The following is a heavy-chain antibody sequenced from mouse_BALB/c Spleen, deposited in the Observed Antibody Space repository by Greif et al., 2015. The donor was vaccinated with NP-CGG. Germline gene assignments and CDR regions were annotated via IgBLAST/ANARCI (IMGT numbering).Heavy chain of an antibody. Sequence: QVQLQQSGAELVKPGASVKMSCKASGYTFTSYNMHWVKQTPGQGLEWIGAIYPGNGDTSYNQKFNGKATLTADKSSSTCYMQLSSLRSEDSAVYYCARSGGQPYAMDYWGQGTSVTVSS. CDR2: IYPGNGDT. V-gene: IGHV1-12*01. D-gene: IGHD6-1*01. J-gene: IGHJ4*01. CDR1: GYTFTSYN. CDR3: ARSGGQPYAMDY.